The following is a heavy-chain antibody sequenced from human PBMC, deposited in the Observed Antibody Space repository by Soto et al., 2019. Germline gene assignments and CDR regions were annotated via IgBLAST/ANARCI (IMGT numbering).Heavy chain of an antibody. CDR1: GYTFTSSY. Sequence: ASVKVSCKASGYTFTSSYMHWVRQAPGQGLEWMGIINPSGGSTSYAQKFQGRVTMTRDTSTSTVYMELSSLRSEDTAVYYCARVYCSGGSCYSWALDIWGQGTMVTVSS. J-gene: IGHJ3*02. CDR2: INPSGGST. V-gene: IGHV1-46*03. D-gene: IGHD2-15*01. CDR3: ARVYCSGGSCYSWALDI.